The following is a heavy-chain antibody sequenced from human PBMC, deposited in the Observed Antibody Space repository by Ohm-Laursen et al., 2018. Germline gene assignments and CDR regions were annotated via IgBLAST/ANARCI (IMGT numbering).Heavy chain of an antibody. D-gene: IGHD5-24*01. Sequence: SDTLSLTCTVSGAPISTHYWSWIRQPPGKGLEWIGYIYYSGTTNYNPSLKSRVTISLNTSKNQFSLKLSSVTAADTAVYYCARGWLQFQTLDSWGQGTLVTVSS. J-gene: IGHJ4*02. V-gene: IGHV4-59*07. CDR1: GAPISTHY. CDR2: IYYSGTT. CDR3: ARGWLQFQTLDS.